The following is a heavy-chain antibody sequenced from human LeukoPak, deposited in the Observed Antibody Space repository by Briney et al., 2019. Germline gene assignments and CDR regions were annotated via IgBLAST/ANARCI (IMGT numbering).Heavy chain of an antibody. CDR1: GFTFSSYS. J-gene: IGHJ5*02. CDR3: ARDGEVGVGRWFDP. Sequence: KTGGSLRLSCVASGFTFSSYSMNWVRQAPGKGLEWVSSISSSSSYIYYADSVKGRFTFSRDNAKNSLSLQMNSLRAEDTAVYYCARDGEVGVGRWFDPWGQGTLVTVSS. D-gene: IGHD1-26*01. V-gene: IGHV3-21*01. CDR2: ISSSSSYI.